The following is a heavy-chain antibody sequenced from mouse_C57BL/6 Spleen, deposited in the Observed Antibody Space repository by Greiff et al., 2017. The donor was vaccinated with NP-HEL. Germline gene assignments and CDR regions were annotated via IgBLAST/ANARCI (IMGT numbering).Heavy chain of an antibody. Sequence: EVQLQQSGPELVKPGASVKISCKASGYTFPDYYMNWVKQSHGKSLEWIGDINPNNGGTSYNQKFKGKATLTVDKSSSTAYMELRSLTSEDSAVYYCARKEKIPAMDYWGQGTSVTVSS. V-gene: IGHV1-26*01. CDR1: GYTFPDYY. CDR2: INPNNGGT. CDR3: ARKEKIPAMDY. J-gene: IGHJ4*01.